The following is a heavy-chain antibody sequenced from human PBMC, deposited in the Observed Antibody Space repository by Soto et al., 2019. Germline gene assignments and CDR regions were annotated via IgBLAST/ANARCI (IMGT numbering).Heavy chain of an antibody. Sequence: ASVKVSCKASGGTFSSYAISWVRQAPGQGLEWMGGIIPIFGTANYAQKFQGRVTITADESTSTAYMELSSLRSEDTAVYYCARGSVRYCTNGVCYPPRLWYYGMDVWGQGTTVTV. CDR1: GGTFSSYA. V-gene: IGHV1-69*13. CDR3: ARGSVRYCTNGVCYPPRLWYYGMDV. CDR2: IIPIFGTA. J-gene: IGHJ6*02. D-gene: IGHD2-8*01.